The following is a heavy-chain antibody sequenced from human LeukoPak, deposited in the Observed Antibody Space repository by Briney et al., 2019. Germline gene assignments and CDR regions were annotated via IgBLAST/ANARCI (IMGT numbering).Heavy chain of an antibody. V-gene: IGHV2-70*04. Sequence: ESGPALVKPTQTLTLTCTFSGFSLSTSGMRASWIRQPPGKALEWLARIDWDDDKFYSTSLKTRLTISKDTSKNQVVLTMTNMDPVDTATYYCARIAGSGAFDIWGQGIMVTVSS. D-gene: IGHD3-10*01. J-gene: IGHJ3*02. CDR1: GFSLSTSGMR. CDR2: IDWDDDK. CDR3: ARIAGSGAFDI.